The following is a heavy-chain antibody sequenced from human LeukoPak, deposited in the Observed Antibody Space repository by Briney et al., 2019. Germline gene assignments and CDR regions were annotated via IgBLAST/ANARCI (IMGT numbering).Heavy chain of an antibody. V-gene: IGHV1-8*01. CDR1: GYTFTSYD. J-gene: IGHJ4*02. CDR2: MNPNSGNT. D-gene: IGHD6-13*01. CDR3: ARGQRFRGVAAAGGY. Sequence: ASVKVSCKVSGYTFTSYDINWVRQATGQGLEWMGWMNPNSGNTGYAQKFQGRVTMTRNTSISTAYMELSSLRSEDTAVYYCARGQRFRGVAAAGGYWGQGTLVTVSS.